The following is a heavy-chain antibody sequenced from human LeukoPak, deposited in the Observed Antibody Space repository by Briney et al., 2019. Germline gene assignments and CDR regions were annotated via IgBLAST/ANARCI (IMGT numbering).Heavy chain of an antibody. CDR2: IYPGDYDN. Sequence: GESLKISCKGSGYSFTSYWSGWVRQMPGKGLEWMGIIYPGDYDNRYSPSFHGPVTISADKSISTASLQWSTLKPSDTAMSYCARGGYASSGYYLDKYYFDYWGQGPLVPVSS. CDR3: ARGGYASSGYYLDKYYFDY. CDR1: GYSFTSYW. V-gene: IGHV5-51*01. J-gene: IGHJ4*02. D-gene: IGHD3-22*01.